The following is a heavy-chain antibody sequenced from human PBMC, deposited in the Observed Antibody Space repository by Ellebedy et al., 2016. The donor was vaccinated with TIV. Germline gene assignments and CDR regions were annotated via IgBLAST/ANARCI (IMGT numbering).Heavy chain of an antibody. CDR3: ARVFGLPGSFGWFDP. J-gene: IGHJ5*02. Sequence: MPSATLSLTCTVSGASITRGDDRWTWIRHQPGKGLEWIGDNSYRGSRNQNPPLKSRVIISLDTSKNQFSLNLSFVTAADTAVYYCARVFGLPGSFGWFDPWGQGRLVTVSS. V-gene: IGHV4-31*03. D-gene: IGHD1-20*01. CDR2: NSYRGSR. CDR1: GASITRGDDR.